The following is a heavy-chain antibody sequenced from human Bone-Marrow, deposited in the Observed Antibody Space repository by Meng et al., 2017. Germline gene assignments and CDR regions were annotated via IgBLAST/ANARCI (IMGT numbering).Heavy chain of an antibody. CDR2: ISWNSGSI. J-gene: IGHJ6*02. D-gene: IGHD3-16*01. CDR1: GFTFDDYA. Sequence: SLKISCAASGFTFDDYAMHWVRQAPGKGLEWVSGISWNSGSIGYADSVKGRLTVSRDNAKSSLYLQMNSLRAEDTAVYYCARVDYDYIWGSYSDYFGMDVWGQGTTVTVSS. CDR3: ARVDYDYIWGSYSDYFGMDV. V-gene: IGHV3-9*01.